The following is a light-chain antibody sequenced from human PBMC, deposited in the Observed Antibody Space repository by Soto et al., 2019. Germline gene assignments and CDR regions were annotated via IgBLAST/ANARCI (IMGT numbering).Light chain of an antibody. CDR2: STN. CDR3: VLYMGSGSGV. J-gene: IGLJ3*02. Sequence: QTVVTQEPSVSVSPGRTVTLTCGLNSGSVSTSYYPSWYQQTPGQAPRTLIYSTNTRSSGVPDRFSGSILGNKAALTITGAQADDESDYYCVLYMGSGSGVFGGGTKVTVL. V-gene: IGLV8-61*01. CDR1: SGSVSTSYY.